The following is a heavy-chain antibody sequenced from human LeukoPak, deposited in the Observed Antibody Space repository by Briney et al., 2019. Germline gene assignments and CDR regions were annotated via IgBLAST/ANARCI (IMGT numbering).Heavy chain of an antibody. Sequence: PGGSLRISCAASGITLSNYAVNWVRQAPGKGLDWVSVISSTGVSIYYADSVRADSPSPETINTVSLQMNSLRAEDTAVYYCAKSDLDSFDAFNVWGRGTMVIVSS. CDR3: AKSDLDSFDAFNV. CDR1: GITLSNYA. J-gene: IGHJ3*01. V-gene: IGHV3-23*01. CDR2: ISSTGVSI. D-gene: IGHD3-9*01.